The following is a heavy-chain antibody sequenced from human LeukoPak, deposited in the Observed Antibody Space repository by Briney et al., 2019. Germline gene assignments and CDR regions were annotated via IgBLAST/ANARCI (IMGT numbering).Heavy chain of an antibody. CDR3: ARDREMATRLNDAFDF. V-gene: IGHV3-21*01. Sequence: GGSLRLSCAASGFTFSNYAMSWVRQAPGKGLEWVSFISTSSSYIYYADSVKGRFTISRDNAKNSLFLQMNSLRAEDTAVYYCARDREMATRLNDAFDFWGQGTMVTVSS. CDR2: ISTSSSYI. J-gene: IGHJ3*01. CDR1: GFTFSNYA. D-gene: IGHD5-24*01.